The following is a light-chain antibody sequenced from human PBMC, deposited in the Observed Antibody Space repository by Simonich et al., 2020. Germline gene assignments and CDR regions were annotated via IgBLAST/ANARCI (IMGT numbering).Light chain of an antibody. Sequence: DIVMTQSPLSLPVTPGEPASISCRSGQSLLHSNGYNYLDWYLQKPGQSPQLLIYLGSSRASGVPDRVSGSGSGTDFTLKISRVEAEDVGVYYCMQALQTPYTFGQGTKLEIK. J-gene: IGKJ2*01. CDR3: MQALQTPYT. CDR1: QSLLHSNGYNY. CDR2: LGS. V-gene: IGKV2-28*01.